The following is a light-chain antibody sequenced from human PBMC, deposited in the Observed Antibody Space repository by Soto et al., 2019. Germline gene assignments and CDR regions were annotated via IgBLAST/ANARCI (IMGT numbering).Light chain of an antibody. CDR1: SSNIGSNT. V-gene: IGLV1-44*01. CDR2: SNN. Sequence: QSVLTQPPSASGTPGQRVTISCSGSSSNIGSNTVNWYQQLPGTAPKLLIYSNNQRPSGVPDRFSGSKSGTSASLAISGLQSEDEADYYCSSSAGSNNLGVFGGGTKLTVL. CDR3: SSSAGSNNLGV. J-gene: IGLJ2*01.